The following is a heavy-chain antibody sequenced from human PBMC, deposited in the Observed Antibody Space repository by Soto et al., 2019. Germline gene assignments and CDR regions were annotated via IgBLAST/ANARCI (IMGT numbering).Heavy chain of an antibody. CDR3: ARDDSLYLGYGTNGVCYGAFYGMDV. CDR2: ISSSSSYI. D-gene: IGHD2-8*01. CDR1: GFTFSSYS. J-gene: IGHJ6*02. V-gene: IGHV3-21*01. Sequence: GGSLRLSCAASGFTFSSYSMNWVRQAPGKGLEWVSSISSSSSYIYYADSVKGRFTISRDNAKNSLYLQMNSLRAEDTAVYYCARDDSLYLGYGTNGVCYGAFYGMDVWGQGTTVTVSS.